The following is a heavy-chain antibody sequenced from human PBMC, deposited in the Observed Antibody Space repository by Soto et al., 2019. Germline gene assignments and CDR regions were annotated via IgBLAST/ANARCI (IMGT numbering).Heavy chain of an antibody. CDR2: ISSSSSYI. Sequence: PGGSLRLSCAASGFTFSSYSMNWVRQAPWKGLEWVSSISSSSSYIYYADSVKGRFTISRDNAKNSLYLQMNSLRAEDTAVYYCAKDLQFSGWLSAQTFDYWGQGTLVTVSS. V-gene: IGHV3-21*04. D-gene: IGHD6-19*01. CDR1: GFTFSSYS. CDR3: AKDLQFSGWLSAQTFDY. J-gene: IGHJ4*02.